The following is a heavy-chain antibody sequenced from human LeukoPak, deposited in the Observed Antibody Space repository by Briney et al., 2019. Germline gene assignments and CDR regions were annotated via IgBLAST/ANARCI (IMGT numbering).Heavy chain of an antibody. D-gene: IGHD3-10*01. CDR1: GYTFTGYY. Sequence: ASVKVSCKASGYTFTGYYMHRVRQAPGQGLEWMGWINPNSGGTNYAQKFQGRVTMTRDTSISTAYMELSRLRSDDTAVYYCARGGSGTYYTDYFDYWGRGTLVTVSS. J-gene: IGHJ4*02. CDR3: ARGGSGTYYTDYFDY. CDR2: INPNSGGT. V-gene: IGHV1-2*02.